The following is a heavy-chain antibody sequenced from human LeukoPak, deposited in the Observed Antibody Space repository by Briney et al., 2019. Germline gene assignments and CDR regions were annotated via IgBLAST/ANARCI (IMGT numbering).Heavy chain of an antibody. CDR1: GASVISISYY. Sequence: SETLSLTCTVSGASVISISYYWGWIRQPPGQAFEWIGTVYYRGNTYYNPTLRGRVTISLATSKSQFSLKVTSVTAADTAVYYCVRRRDCTSSSCYSGYFDPWGQGTQVTVSS. V-gene: IGHV4-39*01. CDR3: VRRRDCTSSSCYSGYFDP. CDR2: VYYRGNT. D-gene: IGHD2-2*01. J-gene: IGHJ5*02.